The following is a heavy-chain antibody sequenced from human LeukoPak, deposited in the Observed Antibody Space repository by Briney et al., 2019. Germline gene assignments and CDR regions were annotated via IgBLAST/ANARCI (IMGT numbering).Heavy chain of an antibody. J-gene: IGHJ4*02. CDR1: GGTFSSYA. D-gene: IGHD3-22*01. Sequence: SVKVSCKASGGTFSSYAISWVRQAPGQGLEWMGGIIPIFGTANYAQKFQGRVTITTDESSSTAYMELSSLRSEDTAEYYCARDSSGYHLSLGGWGQGTLVTVSS. CDR3: ARDSSGYHLSLGG. CDR2: IIPIFGTA. V-gene: IGHV1-69*05.